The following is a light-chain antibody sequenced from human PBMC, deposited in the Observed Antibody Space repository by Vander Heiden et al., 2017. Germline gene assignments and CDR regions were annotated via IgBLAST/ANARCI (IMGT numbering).Light chain of an antibody. J-gene: IGKJ1*01. CDR1: QSISSW. CDR2: KAS. CDR3: QQYNSYSRT. V-gene: IGKV1-5*03. Sequence: DIQMTQSPSTLSASVGDRVTITCRASQSISSWLAWYQQKPGKAPKLLIYKASSIESGVPSRFSGSGSGTEFTLTISSLQPDDFATYYCQQYNSYSRTFGQGTKVEIK.